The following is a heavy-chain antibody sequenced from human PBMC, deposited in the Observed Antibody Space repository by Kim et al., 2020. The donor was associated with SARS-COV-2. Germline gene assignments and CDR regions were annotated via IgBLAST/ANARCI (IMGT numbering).Heavy chain of an antibody. D-gene: IGHD3-22*01. CDR1: GYTFTSYA. J-gene: IGHJ5*02. V-gene: IGHV1-3*01. CDR3: ARDFLYVSILGAPWFDP. Sequence: ASVKVSCKASGYTFTSYAMHWVRQAPGQRLEWMGWINAGNGNTKYSQKFQGRVTITRDTSASTAYMELSSLRSEDTAVYYCARDFLYVSILGAPWFDPGGQGTPLTVS. CDR2: INAGNGNT.